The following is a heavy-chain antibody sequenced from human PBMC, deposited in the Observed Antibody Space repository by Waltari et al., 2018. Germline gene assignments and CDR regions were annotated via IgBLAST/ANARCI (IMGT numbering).Heavy chain of an antibody. CDR2: IYYSGST. D-gene: IGHD3-3*01. J-gene: IGHJ5*02. CDR1: GGSISSSSYY. Sequence: QLQLQESGPGLVKPSETLSLTCTVSGGSISSSSYYWGWIRQPPGKGLEWIGSIYYSGSTYYNPSLKSRVTISVDTSKNQFSLKLSSVTAADTAVYYCARLTGPYYDFWSGPLHNWFDPWGQGTLVTVSS. V-gene: IGHV4-39*01. CDR3: ARLTGPYYDFWSGPLHNWFDP.